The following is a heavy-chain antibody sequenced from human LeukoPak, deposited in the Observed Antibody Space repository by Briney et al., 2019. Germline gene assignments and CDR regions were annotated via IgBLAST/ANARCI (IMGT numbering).Heavy chain of an antibody. CDR3: AKTEQWLDDAFDI. J-gene: IGHJ3*02. CDR1: GFTFGSYA. CDR2: ISGSGGST. D-gene: IGHD6-19*01. V-gene: IGHV3-23*01. Sequence: QTGGSLRLSCAASGFTFGSYAMSWVRQAPGKGLEWVSAISGSGGSTYYADSVKGRFTISRDNSKNTLYLQMNSLRAEDTAVYYCAKTEQWLDDAFDIWGQGTMVTVSS.